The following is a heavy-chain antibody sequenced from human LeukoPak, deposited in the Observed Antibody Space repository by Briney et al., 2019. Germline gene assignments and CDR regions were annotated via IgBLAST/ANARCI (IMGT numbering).Heavy chain of an antibody. V-gene: IGHV3-21*01. CDR1: GFTFSSYS. CDR3: ARGGGDSSGYLISIGAFDI. J-gene: IGHJ3*02. Sequence: KPGGSLRLSCAASGFTFSSYSMNWVRQAPGKGLEWVSSISSSSSYIYYADSVKGRFTISRDNAKNSLYLQMNSLRAEDTAVYHCARGGGDSSGYLISIGAFDIWGQGTMVTVSS. CDR2: ISSSSSYI. D-gene: IGHD3-22*01.